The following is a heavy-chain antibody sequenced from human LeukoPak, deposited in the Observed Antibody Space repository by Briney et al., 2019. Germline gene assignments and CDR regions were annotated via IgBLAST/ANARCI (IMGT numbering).Heavy chain of an antibody. D-gene: IGHD5-12*01. CDR1: GFTFSSYA. CDR3: ARDQLAYSGYDTLFDY. CDR2: ISGSGGST. V-gene: IGHV3-23*01. Sequence: QSGGSLRLSCAASGFTFSSYAMSWVRQAPGKGLEWVSAISGSGGSTYYADSVKGRFTISRDNSKNTLYLQLNSLRPDDTAVYYCARDQLAYSGYDTLFDYWGQGTLVTVSS. J-gene: IGHJ4*02.